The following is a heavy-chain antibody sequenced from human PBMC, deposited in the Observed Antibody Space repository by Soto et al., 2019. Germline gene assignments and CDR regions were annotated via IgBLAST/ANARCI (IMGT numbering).Heavy chain of an antibody. J-gene: IGHJ6*02. D-gene: IGHD1-1*01. V-gene: IGHV1-69*13. Sequence: SVKVPCKASGGTFSDFTINWVRQAPGQRLEWMGGIIPIFDTANYAENFQGRVTITADESTSTSFMEVSSLRSEDTAVYYCARNGTLTGYSYGMDVWGQGTMVTVSS. CDR2: IIPIFDTA. CDR3: ARNGTLTGYSYGMDV. CDR1: GGTFSDFT.